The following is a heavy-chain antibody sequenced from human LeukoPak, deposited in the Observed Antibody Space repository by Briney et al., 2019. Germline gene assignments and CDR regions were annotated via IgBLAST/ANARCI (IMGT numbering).Heavy chain of an antibody. Sequence: GGSLRLSCAASGFTFSSYSMNWVRQAPGKGLEWVSSISSSSSYIYYADSVKGRFTISRDNSKNTLYLQMNSLRAEDTAVYYCAKDTPSYYDSSGYPPLGYYYGMDVWGQGTTVTVSS. CDR2: ISSSSSYI. J-gene: IGHJ6*02. CDR1: GFTFSSYS. D-gene: IGHD3-22*01. CDR3: AKDTPSYYDSSGYPPLGYYYGMDV. V-gene: IGHV3-21*04.